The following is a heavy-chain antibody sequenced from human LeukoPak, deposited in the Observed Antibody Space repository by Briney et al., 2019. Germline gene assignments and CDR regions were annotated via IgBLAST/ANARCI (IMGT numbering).Heavy chain of an antibody. J-gene: IGHJ3*02. V-gene: IGHV4-4*09. Sequence: SETLSLTCTVSGGSISDYYWSWIRQPPGKGLEWIGYISNSGITSYNPSLKSRVTISVDTSKNQFSLKLSSVTAADTAVYFCARGPYSYDSSGAFDIWGQGTMVTVSS. CDR1: GGSISDYY. CDR2: ISNSGIT. CDR3: ARGPYSYDSSGAFDI. D-gene: IGHD3-22*01.